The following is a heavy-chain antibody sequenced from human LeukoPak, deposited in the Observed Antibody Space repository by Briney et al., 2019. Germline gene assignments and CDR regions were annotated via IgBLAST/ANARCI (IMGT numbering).Heavy chain of an antibody. J-gene: IGHJ4*02. CDR1: GNYW. CDR3: VSFYETY. CDR2: INGDGSWT. D-gene: IGHD2-2*01. V-gene: IGHV3-74*01. Sequence: GGPLRLSCAASGNYWMHWVRQAPGKGLVWVSHINGDGSWTTYADSVKGRFTISKDNAKNTVYLQMNNLRAEDTAVYYCVSFYETYWGRGTLVTVSS.